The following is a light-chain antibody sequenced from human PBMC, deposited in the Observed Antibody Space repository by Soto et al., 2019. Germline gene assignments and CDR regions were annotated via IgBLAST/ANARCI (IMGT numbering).Light chain of an antibody. CDR2: DAS. Sequence: EIVLTQSPGTLSLSPGERATLSCRASQSVSSSYLAWYQQKPGQPPRLRIYDASRRATGIPDRFSGSGSGTDFTLTISSLEPEDFAVYYCQHYGRSPPSWTFGQGTKVEIK. J-gene: IGKJ1*01. CDR3: QHYGRSPPSWT. CDR1: QSVSSSY. V-gene: IGKV3-20*01.